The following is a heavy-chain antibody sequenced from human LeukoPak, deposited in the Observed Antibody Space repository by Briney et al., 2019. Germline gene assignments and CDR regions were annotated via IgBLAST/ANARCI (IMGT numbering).Heavy chain of an antibody. Sequence: SLRLSCAASGFTLYDYAMHWVRQAPGKGLEGVSGFRWNRCSIVYADSVKGRFTILRGHAKNSLYLQMDSLRAEDTALFYFAKDFRIAVAEGSFDYWGQGTLVTVSS. J-gene: IGHJ4*02. CDR2: FRWNRCSI. D-gene: IGHD6-19*01. V-gene: IGHV3-9*01. CDR1: GFTLYDYA. CDR3: AKDFRIAVAEGSFDY.